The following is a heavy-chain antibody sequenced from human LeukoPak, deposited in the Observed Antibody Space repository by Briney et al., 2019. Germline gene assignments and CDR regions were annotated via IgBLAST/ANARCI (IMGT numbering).Heavy chain of an antibody. CDR1: GFTFSDHA. Sequence: GGSLRLSCAASGFTFSDHAMSWVRQAPAKGLEWVSSINGNGGGSYYIDSVKGRFTISRDNSKNTLSLQMNSLRPEDTAVYYCAKENPVGGTNYFDYWGQGTLVTVSS. CDR2: INGNGGGS. J-gene: IGHJ4*02. D-gene: IGHD1-26*01. V-gene: IGHV3-23*01. CDR3: AKENPVGGTNYFDY.